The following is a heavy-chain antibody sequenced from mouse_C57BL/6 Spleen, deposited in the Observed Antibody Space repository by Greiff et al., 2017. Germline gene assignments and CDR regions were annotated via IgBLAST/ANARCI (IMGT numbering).Heavy chain of an antibody. V-gene: IGHV1-50*01. Sequence: QVQLQQPGAELVKPGASVKLSCKASGYTFTSYWMQWVKLRPGQGLEWIGEIDPSDSYTNYNQKFKGKATLTVDTSSSTAYMQLSSLTSEDSAVYYGARGGTAQVPFAYWGQGTLVTVSA. J-gene: IGHJ3*01. D-gene: IGHD3-2*02. CDR3: ARGGTAQVPFAY. CDR2: IDPSDSYT. CDR1: GYTFTSYW.